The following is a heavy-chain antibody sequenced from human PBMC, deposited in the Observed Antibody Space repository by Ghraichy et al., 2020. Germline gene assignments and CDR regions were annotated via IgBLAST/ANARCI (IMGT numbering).Heavy chain of an antibody. J-gene: IGHJ4*02. Sequence: SCTASGSHVGTPATSWFLEGPGQGLEWVGFIRSKPYGGTTEYAASVKGRFTISRDDSKGIAYLQMNSLKTEDTAVFYCSRGLGWNSGYYYDYWGQGTLVTVSS. CDR2: IRSKPYGGTT. CDR1: GSHVGTPA. V-gene: IGHV3-49*03. CDR3: SRGLGWNSGYYYDY. D-gene: IGHD3-22*01.